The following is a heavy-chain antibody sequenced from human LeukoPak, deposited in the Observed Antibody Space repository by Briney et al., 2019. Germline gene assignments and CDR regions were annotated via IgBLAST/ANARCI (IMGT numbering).Heavy chain of an antibody. CDR2: ISSSSSTI. J-gene: IGHJ4*02. CDR3: AKSLVLVVPAAIEGDY. Sequence: GGSLRLSCAASGFTFSSYSMNWVRQAPGKGLEWVSYISSSSSTIYYADSVKGRFTISRDNSKNTLYLQMNSLRAEDTAVYYCAKSLVLVVPAAIEGDYWGQGTLVTVSS. CDR1: GFTFSSYS. V-gene: IGHV3-48*01. D-gene: IGHD2-2*02.